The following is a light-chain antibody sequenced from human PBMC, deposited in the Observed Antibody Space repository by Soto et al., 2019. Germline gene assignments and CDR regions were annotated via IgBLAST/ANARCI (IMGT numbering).Light chain of an antibody. CDR3: QSYDSSLSAL. J-gene: IGLJ1*01. CDR1: SSNIGAGFD. CDR2: GNS. Sequence: QAVLTQPPSVSGAPGQRVTISCTGSSSNIGAGFDVYWYQQLPGTAPKLLIYGNSNRPSGVPDRFSGSKSGTSASLAITGLQADDEADYYCQSYDSSLSALFGTGTKLTVL. V-gene: IGLV1-40*01.